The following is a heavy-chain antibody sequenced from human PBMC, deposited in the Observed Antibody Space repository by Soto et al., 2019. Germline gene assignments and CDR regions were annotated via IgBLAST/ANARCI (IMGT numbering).Heavy chain of an antibody. D-gene: IGHD2-2*01. V-gene: IGHV3-23*01. J-gene: IGHJ6*03. CDR1: GFTFSSYA. CDR3: AKDIVVVPAATRFYYYYMDV. CDR2: ISGSGGST. Sequence: SLRLSCAASGFTFSSYAMSWVRQAPGKGLEWVSAISGSGGSTYYADSVKGRFTISRDNSKNTLYLQMNSLRAEDTAVYYCAKDIVVVPAATRFYYYYMDVWGKGTTVTVSS.